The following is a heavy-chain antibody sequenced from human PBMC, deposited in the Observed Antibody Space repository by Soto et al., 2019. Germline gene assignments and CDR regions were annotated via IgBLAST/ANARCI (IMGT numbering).Heavy chain of an antibody. CDR2: MNPNTGKT. CDR3: ARVRWPLCGGDARSYGRDV. D-gene: IGHD2-21*02. J-gene: IGHJ6*04. V-gene: IGHV1-8*01. Sequence: QEQLVQSGTEVKKPGASVTVSCKASGYTFTSYNINWVRQATGQGLEWMGSMNPNTGKTGYAQKSQGGAPRPRSTSISTAYMERSSLTCGARAVYYWARVRWPLCGGDARSYGRDVGAKGTPVPFS. CDR1: GYTFTSYN.